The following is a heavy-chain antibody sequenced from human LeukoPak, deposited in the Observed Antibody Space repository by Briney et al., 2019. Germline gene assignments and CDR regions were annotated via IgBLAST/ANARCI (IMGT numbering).Heavy chain of an antibody. CDR3: ARHSRSAYTGYENAFDI. CDR1: GGPINSYC. CDR2: IYNSANT. J-gene: IGHJ3*02. Sequence: SETLSLTCTVSGGPINSYCWDWIRQPPGKGLEWIGNIYNSANTHYNPSLKTRITMSVDTSKNQFSLKLNSVTAADTGIYYCARHSRSAYTGYENAFDIWGQGTMVTVSS. V-gene: IGHV4-39*01. D-gene: IGHD5-12*01.